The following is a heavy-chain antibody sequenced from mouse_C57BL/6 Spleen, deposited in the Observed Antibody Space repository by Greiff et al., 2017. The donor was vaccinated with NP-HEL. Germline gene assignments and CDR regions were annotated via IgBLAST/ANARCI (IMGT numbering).Heavy chain of an antibody. Sequence: QVQLKESGPGLVQPSQSLSITCTVSGFSLTSYGVHWVRQPPGKGLEWLGVIWSGGSTDYNAAFISRLSISKDNSKSQVFFKMNSLQADDTAIYYCAKKGSYGSPYAMDYWGQGTSVTVSS. V-gene: IGHV2-4*01. CDR1: GFSLTSYG. CDR3: AKKGSYGSPYAMDY. D-gene: IGHD1-1*01. CDR2: IWSGGST. J-gene: IGHJ4*01.